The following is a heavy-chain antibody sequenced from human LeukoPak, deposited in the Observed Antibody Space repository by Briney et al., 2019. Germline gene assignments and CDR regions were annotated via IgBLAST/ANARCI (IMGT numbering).Heavy chain of an antibody. V-gene: IGHV3-30*18. CDR3: AKGNTMYTAYYFDY. D-gene: IGHD3-10*02. CDR2: ISYDGSNE. CDR1: GFTFSSYV. Sequence: GGSLRLSCAASGFTFSSYVMHWVRQPPGKGLEWVAVISYDGSNEHYVDSVKGRFTISRDNSKNTLCVQMNSLRAEDTAVYYCAKGNTMYTAYYFDYWGQGTLVTVSS. J-gene: IGHJ4*02.